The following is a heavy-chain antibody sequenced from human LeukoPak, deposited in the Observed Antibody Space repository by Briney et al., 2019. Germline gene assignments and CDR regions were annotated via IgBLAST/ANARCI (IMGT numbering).Heavy chain of an antibody. Sequence: PSETLSLTCAVYGGSFSGYYWSWIRQPPGKGLEWIGEINHSGSTNYNPSLKSRVTISVDTSKNQFSLKLSSVTAADTAVYYCVRGHGGYCSSTSCSPTGYYFDYWGQGTLVTVSS. V-gene: IGHV4-34*01. D-gene: IGHD2-2*01. CDR1: GGSFSGYY. CDR3: VRGHGGYCSSTSCSPTGYYFDY. J-gene: IGHJ4*02. CDR2: INHSGST.